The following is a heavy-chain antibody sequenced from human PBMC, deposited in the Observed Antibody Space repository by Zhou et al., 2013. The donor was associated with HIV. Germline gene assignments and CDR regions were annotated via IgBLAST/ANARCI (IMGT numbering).Heavy chain of an antibody. Sequence: QVQLVQSGAEVKSPGSSVKVSCKASGGTFNDVALTWVRQAPGQGLEWMGGIIPIFGTANYAQKFQGRVTITTDESTSTAYMEVSSLRSEDTAVYSCAREGNYDILTGYYRGFDYWGQGTLVTVSS. D-gene: IGHD3-9*01. CDR3: AREGNYDILTGYYRGFDY. CDR1: GGTFNDVA. V-gene: IGHV1-69*05. J-gene: IGHJ4*02. CDR2: IIPIFGTA.